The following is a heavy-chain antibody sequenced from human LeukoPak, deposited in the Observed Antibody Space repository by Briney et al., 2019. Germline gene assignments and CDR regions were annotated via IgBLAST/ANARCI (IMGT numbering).Heavy chain of an antibody. V-gene: IGHV3-48*03. D-gene: IGHD1-1*01. CDR3: ARESGRDFDY. CDR1: GFIFNSYE. Sequence: AGGSLRLSCTASGFIFNSYEMNWVRQAPGKGLEWVSYISSRGSTIYYADSVKGRFTISRDNVKNSLYLQMNSLRAEDTAVYYCARESGRDFDYWSQGTLVTVSS. CDR2: ISSRGSTI. J-gene: IGHJ4*02.